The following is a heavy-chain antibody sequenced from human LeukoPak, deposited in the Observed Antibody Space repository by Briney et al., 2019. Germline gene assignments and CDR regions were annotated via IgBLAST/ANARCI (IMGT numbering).Heavy chain of an antibody. CDR2: MNPNSGNT. J-gene: IGHJ5*02. Sequence: GASVKVSCKASGYTFISNGISWVRQATGQGLEWMGWMNPNSGNTGYAQKFQGRVTMTRNTSISTAYMELSSLRSEDMAVYYCARVVSTMIVRGNWFDPWGQGTLVTVFS. CDR3: ARVVSTMIVRGNWFDP. V-gene: IGHV1-8*01. D-gene: IGHD3-22*01. CDR1: GYTFISNG.